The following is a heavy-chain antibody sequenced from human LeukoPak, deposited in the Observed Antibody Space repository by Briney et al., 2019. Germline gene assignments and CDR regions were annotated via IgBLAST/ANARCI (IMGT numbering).Heavy chain of an antibody. D-gene: IGHD3-3*01. CDR1: GFTFSSYS. Sequence: PGGSLRLSCAASGFTFSSYSMNWVRQAPGKGLEWVSSISSSSSYIYYADSVKGRFTISRDDAKKSAYLQMNSLRAEDTAVYYCASAYYNDGSGYLSGGFDLWGQGALVTVS. J-gene: IGHJ3*01. CDR2: ISSSSSYI. V-gene: IGHV3-21*01. CDR3: ASAYYNDGSGYLSGGFDL.